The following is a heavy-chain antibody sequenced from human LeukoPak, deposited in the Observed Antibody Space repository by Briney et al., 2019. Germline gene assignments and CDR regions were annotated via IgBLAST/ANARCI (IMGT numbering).Heavy chain of an antibody. CDR2: IYYSGST. CDR1: GGSISSSSYY. D-gene: IGHD3-3*01. V-gene: IGHV4-39*01. J-gene: IGHJ4*02. CDR3: ARAVVLRFLEWLPHYFDC. Sequence: SETLSLTCTVSGGSISSSSYYWGWIRQPPGKGLEWIGSIYYSGSTYYNPSLKSRVTISVDTSKNQFSLKLSSVTAADTAVYYCARAVVLRFLEWLPHYFDCWGQGTLVTVSS.